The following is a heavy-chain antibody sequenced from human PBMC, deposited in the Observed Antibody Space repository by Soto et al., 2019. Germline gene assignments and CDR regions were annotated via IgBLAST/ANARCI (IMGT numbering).Heavy chain of an antibody. D-gene: IGHD2-2*02. Sequence: EVQVLESGGGLVQPGGSLRLSCAASGFTVGSYAMSWVRQAPGKGLEWVSAISGSGGSTYYADAVKGRFTISRDNSKNTLYLQMNSLRVEDTAVYYCAKDGGEIRYCSGTSCYNYYYYYMDVWGKGTSVTVSS. CDR2: ISGSGGST. CDR3: AKDGGEIRYCSGTSCYNYYYYYMDV. CDR1: GFTVGSYA. J-gene: IGHJ6*03. V-gene: IGHV3-23*01.